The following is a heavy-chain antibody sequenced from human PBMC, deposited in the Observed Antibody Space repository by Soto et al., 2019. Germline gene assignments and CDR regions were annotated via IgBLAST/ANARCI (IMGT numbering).Heavy chain of an antibody. CDR1: GYSFAGYW. CDR3: ARQIYDSDTGPNFQYSFDS. D-gene: IGHD3-22*01. CDR2: IDPSDSQT. Sequence: PGESLKISCKGSGYSFAGYWITWVRQKPGKGLEWMGRIDPSDSQTYYSPSFRGHVTISVTKSITTVFLQWSSLRASDTAMYYCARQIYDSDTGPNFQYSFDSWGQRTPVTFSS. V-gene: IGHV5-10-1*01. J-gene: IGHJ4*02.